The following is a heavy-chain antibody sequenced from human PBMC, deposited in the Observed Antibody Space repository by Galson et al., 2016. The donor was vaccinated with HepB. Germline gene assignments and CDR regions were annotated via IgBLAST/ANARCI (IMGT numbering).Heavy chain of an antibody. D-gene: IGHD3-16*01. CDR1: GFTFSIFW. Sequence: SLRLSCAASGFTFSIFWMYWVCQAPGKGLVWVARINSDGSETTYADSVKGRFTISRDNAKRTLYLHMDSLRAEDTATYFCARHYYDSDSHDSWGQGTLVTVSS. CDR2: INSDGSET. J-gene: IGHJ5*01. V-gene: IGHV3-74*01. CDR3: ARHYYDSDSHDS.